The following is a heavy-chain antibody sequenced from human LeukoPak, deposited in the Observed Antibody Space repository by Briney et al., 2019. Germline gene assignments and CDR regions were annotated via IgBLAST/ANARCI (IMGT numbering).Heavy chain of an antibody. Sequence: KPSETLSLTCTISGGSISSYYWGWIRQPPGKGLEWIGSIYYSGSTYYNPSLKSRVTISVDTSKNQFSLKLSSVTAADTAVYYCASREHTTDSSGWSYHLNWFDPWGQGTLVTVSS. CDR2: IYYSGST. J-gene: IGHJ5*02. V-gene: IGHV4-39*01. CDR1: GGSISSYY. D-gene: IGHD6-19*01. CDR3: ASREHTTDSSGWSYHLNWFDP.